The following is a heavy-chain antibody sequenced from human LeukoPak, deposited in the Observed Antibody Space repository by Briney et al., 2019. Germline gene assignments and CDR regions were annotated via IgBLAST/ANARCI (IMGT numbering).Heavy chain of an antibody. Sequence: SETLSLTCTVSGGSISTYYWSWIRQPPGKGLEWIGCIFHTGSANYNPSLKSRGTISVDTSKNQFSLKLSSVTAADTAVYYCASGSITVVPAFDIWGQGTMFTVSS. D-gene: IGHD4-23*01. CDR3: ASGSITVVPAFDI. V-gene: IGHV4-59*12. J-gene: IGHJ3*02. CDR1: GGSISTYY. CDR2: IFHTGSA.